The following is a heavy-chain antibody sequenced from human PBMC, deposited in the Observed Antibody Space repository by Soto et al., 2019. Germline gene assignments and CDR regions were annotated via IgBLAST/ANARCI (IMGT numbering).Heavy chain of an antibody. CDR3: AKGGIGWFDP. Sequence: GGSLRLSCAASGFTFSSYAMNWVRQAPGRGLEWVSTISYDGGNTYYPHSVKGRFTISRDNSKNTLYLQMNSMRAEDAAVYYCAKGGIGWFDPWGQGTLVTVSS. J-gene: IGHJ5*02. V-gene: IGHV3-23*01. CDR1: GFTFSSYA. CDR2: ISYDGGNT. D-gene: IGHD2-21*01.